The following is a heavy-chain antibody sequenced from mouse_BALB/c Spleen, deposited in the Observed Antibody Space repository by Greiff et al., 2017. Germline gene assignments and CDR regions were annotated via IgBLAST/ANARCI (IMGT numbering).Heavy chain of an antibody. CDR1: GFTFSSYA. V-gene: IGHV5-6-5*01. CDR2: ISSGGST. Sequence: EVQGVESGGGLVKPGGSLKLSCAASGFTFSSYAMSWVRQTPEKRLEWVASISSGGSTYYPDSVKGRFTISRDNARNILYLQMSSLRSEDTAMYYCARGGGNWFAYWGQGTLVTVSA. J-gene: IGHJ3*01. CDR3: ARGGGNWFAY. D-gene: IGHD1-1*01.